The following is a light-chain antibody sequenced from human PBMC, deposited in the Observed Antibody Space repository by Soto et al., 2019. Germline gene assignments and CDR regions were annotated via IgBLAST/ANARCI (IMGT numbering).Light chain of an antibody. J-gene: IGKJ2*01. V-gene: IGKV3-20*01. CDR2: GAS. CDR3: QQSGGSPPYT. CDR1: QSVSSY. Sequence: EIVLTQSPATLSLSPGERATLSCRASQSVSSYLAWYQQKPGQAPRLLIYGASSRATAIPHRFSGSGSGTDFTLTISRLEPEDCGVYYCQQSGGSPPYTFGQGTRLEIK.